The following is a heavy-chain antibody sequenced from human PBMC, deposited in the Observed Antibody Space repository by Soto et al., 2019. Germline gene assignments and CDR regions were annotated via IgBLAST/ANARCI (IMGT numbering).Heavy chain of an antibody. CDR3: ARLARRVGSSGWYDPPQDGYYYGMDV. Sequence: SETLSLTCAVYGGSLSANYWTWIRQPPGKGPEWIGEVNHSGSTYYNPSLKSRVTISVDTSKNQFSLKLSSVTAADTAVYYCARLARRVGSSGWYDPPQDGYYYGMDVWGQGTTVTVSS. D-gene: IGHD6-19*01. CDR1: GGSLSANY. V-gene: IGHV4-34*01. J-gene: IGHJ6*02. CDR2: VNHSGST.